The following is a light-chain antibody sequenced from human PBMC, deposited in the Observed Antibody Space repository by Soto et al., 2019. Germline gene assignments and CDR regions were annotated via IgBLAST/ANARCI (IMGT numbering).Light chain of an antibody. V-gene: IGKV3-11*01. CDR3: VQRSTWPWT. CDR1: QSVSSY. CDR2: DAF. J-gene: IGKJ1*01. Sequence: EIVLTQSPATLSLSPGERATLSCRASQSVSSYLAWYQQKPGQSLRLLIYDAFNRATGIPARFSGSGSGTDFTLTIRSLEPEDFAVYYCVQRSTWPWTIGQGSKVEIK.